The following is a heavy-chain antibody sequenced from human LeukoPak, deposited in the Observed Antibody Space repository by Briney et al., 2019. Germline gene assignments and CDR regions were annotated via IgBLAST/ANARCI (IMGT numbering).Heavy chain of an antibody. CDR1: GYTFTSYG. V-gene: IGHV1-2*02. D-gene: IGHD2-15*01. CDR3: ARTTGYCSGGSCYINWFDP. J-gene: IGHJ5*02. CDR2: INPNSGGT. Sequence: ASVKVSCKASGYTFTSYGISWVRQAPGQGLEWMGWINPNSGGTNYAQKFQGRVTMTRDTSISTAYMELSRLRSDDTAVYYCARTTGYCSGGSCYINWFDPWGQGTLVTVSS.